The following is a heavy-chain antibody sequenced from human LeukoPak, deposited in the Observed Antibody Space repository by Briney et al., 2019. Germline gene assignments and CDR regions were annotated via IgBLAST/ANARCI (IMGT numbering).Heavy chain of an antibody. Sequence: SENLSLTCTVSGGSISSYYWSWIRNPPGQGLERIGYMYYSGSTNNNPSLKRRVAISVDTSKHQFSLRLSSVTASDTAVYYCARLHTVSTYWFDPWGQGTLVTVSS. V-gene: IGHV4-59*08. CDR3: ARLHTVSTYWFDP. D-gene: IGHD4-11*01. CDR2: MYYSGST. J-gene: IGHJ5*02. CDR1: GGSISSYY.